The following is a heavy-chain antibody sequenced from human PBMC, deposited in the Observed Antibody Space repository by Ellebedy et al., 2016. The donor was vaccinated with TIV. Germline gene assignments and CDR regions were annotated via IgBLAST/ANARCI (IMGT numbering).Heavy chain of an antibody. CDR1: GFTFSSYG. J-gene: IGHJ2*01. CDR2: ISSDGSNE. Sequence: GESLKISCAASGFTFSSYGMHWVRQPPGKGLEWVALISSDGSNEDYGDSLKGRFTISRDNSKNTLSLQMNSLRAEDTAVYYCAKEMATIRRYFDLWGRGTVVTVSS. D-gene: IGHD5-24*01. CDR3: AKEMATIRRYFDL. V-gene: IGHV3-30*18.